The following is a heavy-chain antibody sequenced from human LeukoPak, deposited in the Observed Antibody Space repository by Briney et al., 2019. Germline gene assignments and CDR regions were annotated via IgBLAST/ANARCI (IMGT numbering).Heavy chain of an antibody. CDR1: GYSFTSYW. J-gene: IGHJ4*02. V-gene: IGHV5-51*01. D-gene: IGHD6-13*01. Sequence: HGESLKISCKGSGYSFTSYWIGWVRQMPGKGLEWMGIIYPGDSDTRYSPSFQGQVTISADKSISTAYLQWSSLKASDTAMYYCARQKDSSSWPYYFDYWGQGTLVTVSS. CDR3: ARQKDSSSWPYYFDY. CDR2: IYPGDSDT.